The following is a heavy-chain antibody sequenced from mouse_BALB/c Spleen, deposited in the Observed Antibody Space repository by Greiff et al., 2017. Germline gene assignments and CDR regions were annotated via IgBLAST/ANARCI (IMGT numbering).Heavy chain of an antibody. CDR1: GFTFSSYA. CDR3: ARGGGNYSWFAY. V-gene: IGHV5-6-5*01. CDR2: ISSGGST. Sequence: EVMLVESGGGLVKPGGSLKLSCAASGFTFSSYAMSWVRQTPEKRLEWVASISSGGSTYYPDSVKGRFTISRDNARNILYLQMSSLRSEDTAMYYCARGGGNYSWFAYWGQGTLVTVSA. J-gene: IGHJ3*01. D-gene: IGHD2-1*01.